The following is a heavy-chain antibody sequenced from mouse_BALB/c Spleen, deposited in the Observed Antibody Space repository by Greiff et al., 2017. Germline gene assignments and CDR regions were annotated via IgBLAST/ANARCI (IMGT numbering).Heavy chain of an antibody. Sequence: EVQVVESGGGLVQPGGSLKLSCAASGFTFSSYTMSWVRQTPEKRLEWVAYISNGGGSTYYPDTVKGRFTISRDNAKNTLYLQMSSLKSEDTAMYYCARQSTMIKDAMDYWGQGTSVTVSS. J-gene: IGHJ4*01. CDR1: GFTFSSYT. CDR2: ISNGGGST. D-gene: IGHD2-4*01. V-gene: IGHV5-12-2*01. CDR3: ARQSTMIKDAMDY.